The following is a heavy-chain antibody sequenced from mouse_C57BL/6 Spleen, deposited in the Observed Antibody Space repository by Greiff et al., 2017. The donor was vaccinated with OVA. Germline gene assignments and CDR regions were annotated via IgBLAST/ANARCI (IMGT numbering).Heavy chain of an antibody. V-gene: IGHV1-72*01. CDR3: ARSGGYDYDEDYYAMDY. Sequence: QVQLQQPGAELVKPGASVKLSCKASGYTFTSYWMHWVKQRPGRGLEWIGRIDPNSGGTKYNEKFKSKATLTVDKPSSTAYMQLSSLTSEDSAVYYGARSGGYDYDEDYYAMDYWGQGTSVTVSS. D-gene: IGHD2-4*01. J-gene: IGHJ4*01. CDR2: IDPNSGGT. CDR1: GYTFTSYW.